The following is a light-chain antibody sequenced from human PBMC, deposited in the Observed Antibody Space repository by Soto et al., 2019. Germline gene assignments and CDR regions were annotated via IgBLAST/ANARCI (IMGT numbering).Light chain of an antibody. CDR1: QSITTW. CDR2: DAS. Sequence: DIQVTQSPSTLSASVGDRVSITCRASQSITTWLAWYQQKPGKAPKLLIYDASTLESGVPSRFSGSGSGTDFTLTISSLQPDDFATYYCQQYNSYPTFGQGTKVDIK. CDR3: QQYNSYPT. V-gene: IGKV1-5*01. J-gene: IGKJ1*01.